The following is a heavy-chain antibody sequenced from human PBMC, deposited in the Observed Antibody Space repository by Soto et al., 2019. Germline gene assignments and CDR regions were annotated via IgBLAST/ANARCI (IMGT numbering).Heavy chain of an antibody. V-gene: IGHV1-46*01. CDR3: ARNYVWGSEDYFDS. D-gene: IGHD3-16*01. Sequence: QVQLVQSGAEVKKPGASVKVSCKASGYTFTSYHIHWVRQAPGQGPEWMGIINRGGGQTNYAQKLQGRVTMTRDTPTSTVYMELSSLRSEDTAVYYCARNYVWGSEDYFDSWGQGTQVTVSS. CDR2: INRGGGQT. CDR1: GYTFTSYH. J-gene: IGHJ4*02.